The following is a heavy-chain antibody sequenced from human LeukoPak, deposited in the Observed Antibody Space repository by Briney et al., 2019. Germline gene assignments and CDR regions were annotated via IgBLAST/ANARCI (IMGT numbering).Heavy chain of an antibody. CDR2: IYPGDSDT. Sequence: RGESLKISCKGSGYSFTSYWIGWGRPVPGKGLEWMGIIYPGDSDTRYSPSFQGQVTISADKSISTAYLQWSSLKASDTAMYYCARLDYDFWSGYCDIWGQGTMVTVSS. D-gene: IGHD3-3*01. V-gene: IGHV5-51*01. J-gene: IGHJ3*02. CDR1: GYSFTSYW. CDR3: ARLDYDFWSGYCDI.